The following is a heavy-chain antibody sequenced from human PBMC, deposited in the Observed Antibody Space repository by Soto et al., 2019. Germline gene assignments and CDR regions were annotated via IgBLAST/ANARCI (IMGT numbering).Heavy chain of an antibody. CDR3: ATRITVFGLLIPPFDP. CDR2: IHYSGGT. Sequence: PSETLSLTCTVSGGSISSGDYYWSWIRQPPGKGLEWIGYIHYSGGTHYNPSLRSRVTMSVDTSKNQFSLRLTSVTAADTAIYYCATRITVFGLLIPPFDPWGQGTQVTVSS. D-gene: IGHD3-3*01. CDR1: GGSISSGDYY. J-gene: IGHJ5*02. V-gene: IGHV4-30-4*02.